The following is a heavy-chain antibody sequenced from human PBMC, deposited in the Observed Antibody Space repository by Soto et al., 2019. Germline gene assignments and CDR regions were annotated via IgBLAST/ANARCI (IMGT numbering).Heavy chain of an antibody. V-gene: IGHV4-59*01. CDR3: ASAIASLYDSSGYYLD. J-gene: IGHJ4*02. D-gene: IGHD3-22*01. CDR1: GGSISSYY. CDR2: IYYSGST. Sequence: SETLSLTCTVSGGSISSYYWSWIRQPPGKGLEWIGYIYYSGSTNYNPSLKSRVTISVDTSKNQFSLKLSSVTAADTAVYYCASAIASLYDSSGYYLDWGQGTLVTVSS.